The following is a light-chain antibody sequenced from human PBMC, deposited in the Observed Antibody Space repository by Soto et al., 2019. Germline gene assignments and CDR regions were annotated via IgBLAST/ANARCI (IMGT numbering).Light chain of an antibody. CDR3: SSYTSSSTYV. V-gene: IGLV2-14*01. CDR2: EVD. CDR1: SSDVGGYNY. Sequence: QSVLTQPASVSGSPGQSITISCTGSSSDVGGYNYVSWYQQHPGKAPKLMIYEVDNRPSGVSNRFSGSKSANTASLTISGLQADDEADYYRSSYTSSSTYVFGTGTKLTVL. J-gene: IGLJ1*01.